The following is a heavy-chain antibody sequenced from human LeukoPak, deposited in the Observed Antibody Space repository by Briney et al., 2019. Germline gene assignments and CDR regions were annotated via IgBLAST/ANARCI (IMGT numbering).Heavy chain of an antibody. Sequence: SETLSLTCGAYGGSFSGYYWSWIRQSTGKGLEWIGEITHSGSTRYNPSLKSRVTISVDRSKNQFSLKLSSVTAADTAVYYCARHADYDSNWFDPWGQGSLVTVSS. CDR3: ARHADYDSNWFDP. V-gene: IGHV4-34*01. CDR1: GGSFSGYY. J-gene: IGHJ5*02. CDR2: ITHSGST. D-gene: IGHD4/OR15-4a*01.